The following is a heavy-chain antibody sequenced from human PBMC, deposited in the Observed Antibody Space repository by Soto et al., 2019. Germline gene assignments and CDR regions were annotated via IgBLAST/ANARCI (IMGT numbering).Heavy chain of an antibody. Sequence: GGSLRLSCAASGFDFNSYFLHWVRQAPGKGLEWVAVMSYDGTDIYYADSVKGRFTISRDNSKNTLYLQMNSLRAEDTAVYYCAKVREDMVLLVALDSRGQGTLVTVSS. CDR3: AKVREDMVLLVALDS. D-gene: IGHD2-8*01. CDR2: MSYDGTDI. J-gene: IGHJ4*02. V-gene: IGHV3-30*18. CDR1: GFDFNSYF.